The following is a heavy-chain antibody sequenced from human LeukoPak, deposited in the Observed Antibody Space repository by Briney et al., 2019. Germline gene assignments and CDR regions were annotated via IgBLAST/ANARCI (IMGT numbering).Heavy chain of an antibody. CDR2: IIPIFGRA. CDR3: ARGTSSSIAARDFDY. D-gene: IGHD6-6*01. Sequence: AVNVSCKASGGTFSNYAISWVRQAPGQGLEWVGGIIPIFGRANYAQKFQGRVTITTDESTSTAYMELSSLRSEDTAVYYCARGTSSSIAARDFDYWGQGTLVTVSS. J-gene: IGHJ4*02. CDR1: GGTFSNYA. V-gene: IGHV1-69*05.